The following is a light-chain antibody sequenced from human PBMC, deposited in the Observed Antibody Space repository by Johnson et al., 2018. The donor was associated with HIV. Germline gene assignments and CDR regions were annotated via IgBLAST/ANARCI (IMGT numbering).Light chain of an antibody. CDR2: END. V-gene: IGLV1-51*02. CDR3: GTWDSSLSAYV. J-gene: IGLJ1*01. Sequence: QSLLTQPPSVSAAPGQRVTISCSGRGSNIGSHYVSWYQQLPGTAPKLLIFENDKRPSGIPDRFSGYKSGTSATLGITGLQTGDEADYYCGTWDSSLSAYVLGTGTKVTVL. CDR1: GSNIGSHY.